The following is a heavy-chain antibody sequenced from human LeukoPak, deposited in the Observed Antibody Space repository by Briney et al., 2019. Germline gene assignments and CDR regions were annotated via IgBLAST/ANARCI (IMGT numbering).Heavy chain of an antibody. CDR1: GYSISSGYY. CDR2: IYHSGST. J-gene: IGHJ5*02. V-gene: IGHV4-38-2*02. CDR3: AGDLRTGKRNWFDP. Sequence: SETLSLTCAVAGYSISSGYYWGWIRQPPGKGLEWIGSIYHSGSTYYNPSLKSRVTISVDTSKNQFSLKLSSVTAADTAVYYCAGDLRTGKRNWFDPWGQGTLVTVSS. D-gene: IGHD1-1*01.